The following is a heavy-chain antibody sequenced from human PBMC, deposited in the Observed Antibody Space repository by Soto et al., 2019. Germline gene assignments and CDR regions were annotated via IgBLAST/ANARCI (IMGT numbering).Heavy chain of an antibody. Sequence: EVQLVESGGGLVQPGGSLRVSCAASGFTFSSYWMHWVRQAPGKGLVWVSRINSDGSSTNYADFVKGRFAISRDNDKNTLYMQMISLRVEDTAVYYCSRVGGSTWHWGQGTLVTVSS. D-gene: IGHD1-26*01. CDR1: GFTFSSYW. CDR2: INSDGSST. CDR3: SRVGGSTWH. J-gene: IGHJ4*02. V-gene: IGHV3-74*01.